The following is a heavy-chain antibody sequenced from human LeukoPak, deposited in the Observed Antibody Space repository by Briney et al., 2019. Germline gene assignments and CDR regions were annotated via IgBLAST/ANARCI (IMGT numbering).Heavy chain of an antibody. CDR1: GGSISSGDYY. CDR2: IYYSGST. J-gene: IGHJ4*02. CDR3: ARVDDSSGYYMTFDY. D-gene: IGHD3-22*01. V-gene: IGHV4-30-4*01. Sequence: SETLSLTCTVSGGSISSGDYYWSWIRQPPGKGLEWIGYIYYSGSTYYNPSLKSRVTISVDTSKNQFSLKLSSVTAADTAVYYCARVDDSSGYYMTFDYWGQGTLVTVSS.